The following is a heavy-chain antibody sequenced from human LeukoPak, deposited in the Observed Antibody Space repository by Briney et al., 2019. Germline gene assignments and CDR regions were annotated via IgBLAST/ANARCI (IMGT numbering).Heavy chain of an antibody. D-gene: IGHD3-10*01. CDR1: GGTFSSYA. Sequence: VASVKVSCKASGGTFSSYAISWVRQAPGQGLEWMGGIIPIFGTANYAQKFQGRVTITADESTSTAYMELSSLRSEDTAVYYCATYYGSGSYYNGYGMDAWGKGTTVTVSS. J-gene: IGHJ6*04. V-gene: IGHV1-69*13. CDR2: IIPIFGTA. CDR3: ATYYGSGSYYNGYGMDA.